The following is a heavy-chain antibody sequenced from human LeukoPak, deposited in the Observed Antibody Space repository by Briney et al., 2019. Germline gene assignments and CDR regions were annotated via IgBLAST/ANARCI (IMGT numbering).Heavy chain of an antibody. CDR1: GYTFTGYY. V-gene: IGHV1-2*02. CDR2: INPNSGGT. Sequence: ASVKVSCKASGYTFTGYYMHWVRQAPGQGFEWMEWINPNSGGTHYAQKFQGRVTMTRDTSISTAYMELSRLTSDDTAVYYCARSRSRDCSSTSCYSYGLDYWGQGTLVTVSS. D-gene: IGHD2-2*01. J-gene: IGHJ4*02. CDR3: ARSRSRDCSSTSCYSYGLDY.